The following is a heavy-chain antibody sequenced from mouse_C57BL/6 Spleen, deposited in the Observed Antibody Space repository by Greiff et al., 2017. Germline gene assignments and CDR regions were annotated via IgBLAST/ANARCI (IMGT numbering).Heavy chain of an antibody. CDR3: AIYDYDGDYYAMDY. D-gene: IGHD2-4*01. V-gene: IGHV1-39*01. J-gene: IGHJ4*01. CDR1: GYSFPDYN. Sequence: QLQQSGPELVKPGASVKISCKASGYSFPDYNMNFVKQSNGTSLEWIVVINPNYGTTSYNPKFKGKATLTVDQSSSTAYMQLNSLTSEDSAVYYCAIYDYDGDYYAMDYWGQGTSVTVSS. CDR2: INPNYGTT.